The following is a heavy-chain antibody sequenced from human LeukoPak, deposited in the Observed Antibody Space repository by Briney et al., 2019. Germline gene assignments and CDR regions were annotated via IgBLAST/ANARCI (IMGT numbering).Heavy chain of an antibody. Sequence: PGGSLRLSCAASGFTFDDYGMSWVRQAPGKGLEWVSGINWNGGSTGYADSVKGRFTISRDNAKNSLYLQMNSLRAEDTALYYCARVGSTYYYDSSGYYAAEYFQHWGQGTLVTVSS. CDR1: GFTFDDYG. CDR3: ARVGSTYYYDSSGYYAAEYFQH. J-gene: IGHJ1*01. D-gene: IGHD3-22*01. V-gene: IGHV3-20*04. CDR2: INWNGGST.